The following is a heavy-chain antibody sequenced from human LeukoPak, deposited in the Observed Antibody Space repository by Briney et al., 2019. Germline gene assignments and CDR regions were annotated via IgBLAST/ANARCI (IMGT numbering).Heavy chain of an antibody. CDR3: ARSHADYYYDSSGYYPPPEYFDY. Sequence: SETLSLTCTVSGGSISSSSYYWGWIRQPPGKGLEWIGSIYYSGSTYYNPSLKSRVTISVDTSKNQFSLKLSSVTAADTAVYYCARSHADYYYDSSGYYPPPEYFDYWGQGTLVTVSS. CDR2: IYYSGST. V-gene: IGHV4-39*01. CDR1: GGSISSSSYY. D-gene: IGHD3-22*01. J-gene: IGHJ4*02.